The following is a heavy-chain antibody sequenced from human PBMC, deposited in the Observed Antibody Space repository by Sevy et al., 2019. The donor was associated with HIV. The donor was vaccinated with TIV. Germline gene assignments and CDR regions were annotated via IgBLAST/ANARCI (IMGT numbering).Heavy chain of an antibody. J-gene: IGHJ4*02. D-gene: IGHD3-3*01. CDR1: GFTFSSYS. Sequence: GGCLRLSCAASGFTFSSYSMNWVRQAPGKGLEWVSSISSSSSYIYYADSVKGRFTISRDNAKNSLYLQMNSLRAEDTAMYYCARGLGTIFGVVIQYFDYWGQGTLVTVSS. CDR2: ISSSSSYI. CDR3: ARGLGTIFGVVIQYFDY. V-gene: IGHV3-21*01.